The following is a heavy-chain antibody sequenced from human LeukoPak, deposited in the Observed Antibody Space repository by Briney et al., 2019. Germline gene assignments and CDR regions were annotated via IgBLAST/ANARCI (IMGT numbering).Heavy chain of an antibody. J-gene: IGHJ4*02. CDR1: GFTFSSYA. Sequence: GGSLRLSCAASGFTFSSYAMSWVRQAPGKGLEWVAFIRYDGSNKYYADSVKGRFTISRDNSKNTLYLQMNSLRAEDTAVYYCAKDVYDRLGFDYWGQGTLVTVSS. CDR3: AKDVYDRLGFDY. D-gene: IGHD3-22*01. V-gene: IGHV3-30*02. CDR2: IRYDGSNK.